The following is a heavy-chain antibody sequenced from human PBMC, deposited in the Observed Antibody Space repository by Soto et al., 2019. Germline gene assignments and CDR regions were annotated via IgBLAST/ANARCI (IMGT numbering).Heavy chain of an antibody. J-gene: IGHJ4*02. V-gene: IGHV3-23*01. CDR1: VFAFRNYA. CDR3: AKDRTVAARNFDY. Sequence: GGSLRLSCSASVFAFRNYAMHGVRQAPGKGLEWVSSISTSIDATYYADSVKGRFTISRDDSKNTLYLQMNSLRAEDSAVYYCAKDRTVAARNFDYWGQGTQVSVSS. CDR2: ISTSIDAT. D-gene: IGHD6-6*01.